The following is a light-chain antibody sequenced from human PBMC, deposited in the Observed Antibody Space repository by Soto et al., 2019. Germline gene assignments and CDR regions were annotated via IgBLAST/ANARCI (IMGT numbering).Light chain of an antibody. CDR1: QSVSSN. V-gene: IGKV3-15*01. CDR2: DAS. Sequence: EIVMTQSPTTLSVSPGESATLSCRASQSVSSNLAWYQHKPGQAPRLLIYDASTRATGIPARFSGSGSGTEFTLTISSLQSEDFAVYYCQQYYNWPPLTFGGGTKVEIK. J-gene: IGKJ4*01. CDR3: QQYYNWPPLT.